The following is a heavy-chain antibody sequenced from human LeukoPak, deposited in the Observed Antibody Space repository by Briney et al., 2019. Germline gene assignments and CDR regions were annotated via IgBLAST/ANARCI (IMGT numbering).Heavy chain of an antibody. J-gene: IGHJ6*04. CDR1: GFTFSGYS. Sequence: SLRLSCAASGFTFSGYSLHWVRQAPGKGLEWVAFISYDGGNKYYGDSVKGRFTISRDNSKNTLYLQMNSLRVEDTAMYYCASNCGGDCYWGKGTTVTVSS. CDR3: ASNCGGDCY. V-gene: IGHV3-30-3*01. CDR2: ISYDGGNK. D-gene: IGHD2-21*01.